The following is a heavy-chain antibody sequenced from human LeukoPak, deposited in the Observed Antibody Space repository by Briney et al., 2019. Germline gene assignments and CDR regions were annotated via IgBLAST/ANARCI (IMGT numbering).Heavy chain of an antibody. V-gene: IGHV5-51*01. CDR1: GYRFTTYW. J-gene: IGHJ5*02. Sequence: GESLKISCKGSGYRFTTYWIGWVRQMLGKGVEWMGIIYPGDPDTRYSPSFQGQVTISADKSINTAYLQWSSLKASDTANYYCARGLSSSWYANWFDPWGQGTLVTVSS. D-gene: IGHD6-13*01. CDR2: IYPGDPDT. CDR3: ARGLSSSWYANWFDP.